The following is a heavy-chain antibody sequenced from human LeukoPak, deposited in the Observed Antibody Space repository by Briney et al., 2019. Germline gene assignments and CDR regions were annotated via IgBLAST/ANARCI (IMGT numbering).Heavy chain of an antibody. CDR3: ARKEGIAADFDY. J-gene: IGHJ4*02. CDR1: GFSFSIYA. V-gene: IGHV3-21*01. Sequence: GGSLRLSCAASGFSFSIYAMHWVRQAPGKGLEWVSSISSSSSYIYYADSVKGRFTISRDNAKNSLYLQMNSLRAEDTAVYYCARKEGIAADFDYWGQGTLVTVSS. CDR2: ISSSSSYI. D-gene: IGHD6-13*01.